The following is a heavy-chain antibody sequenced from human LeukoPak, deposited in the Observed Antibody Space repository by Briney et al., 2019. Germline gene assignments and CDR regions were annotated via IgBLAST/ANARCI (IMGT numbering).Heavy chain of an antibody. J-gene: IGHJ4*02. CDR2: IKEDGSAK. CDR3: ARGHYGGDY. Sequence: GGSLRLSCAASGFTFSKSWMSWLRQTPEKGLEWVANIKEDGSAKYYVDSVKGRFTISRDNAKNSLYLQMNSLRAEDTAVYYCARGHYGGDYWGQGTLVTVSS. CDR1: GFTFSKSW. D-gene: IGHD4-23*01. V-gene: IGHV3-7*01.